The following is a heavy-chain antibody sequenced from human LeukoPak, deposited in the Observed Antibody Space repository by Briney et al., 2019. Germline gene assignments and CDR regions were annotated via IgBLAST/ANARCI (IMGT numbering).Heavy chain of an antibody. J-gene: IGHJ4*02. Sequence: PGGSLRLSCAASGFTFSSYAMSWVRQAPGKGLEWVSAISGSGGSTYYADSVKGRFTISRDNSKKLYLQMNSLRAEDTAVYYCAKQGVVAISPLDYWGQGTLVTVSS. V-gene: IGHV3-23*01. CDR3: AKQGVVAISPLDY. CDR1: GFTFSSYA. CDR2: ISGSGGST. D-gene: IGHD3-22*01.